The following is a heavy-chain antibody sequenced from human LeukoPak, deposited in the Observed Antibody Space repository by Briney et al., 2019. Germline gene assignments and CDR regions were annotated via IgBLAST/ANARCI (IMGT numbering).Heavy chain of an antibody. V-gene: IGHV3-7*01. CDR2: IKQDGSEK. D-gene: IGHD4-17*01. J-gene: IGHJ3*02. CDR3: ARALAPGTVNAFDI. Sequence: GGSLRLSCAASGFTFSSYWMSWVRQAPGKGLEWVANIKQDGSEKYYVDSVKGRFTISRDNAKNSLYLQMNSLRAEDTAVYYCARALAPGTVNAFDIWGQGTMVTVSS. CDR1: GFTFSSYW.